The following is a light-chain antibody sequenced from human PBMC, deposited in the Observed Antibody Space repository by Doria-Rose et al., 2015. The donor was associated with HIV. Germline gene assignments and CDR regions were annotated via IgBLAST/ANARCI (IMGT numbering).Light chain of an antibody. CDR3: QQTYSSPPWT. CDR2: AAS. J-gene: IGKJ1*01. V-gene: IGKV1-39*01. Sequence: IQVTQSPPSLSASIGDRVTITCRASQTVSTYLNWFQQEPGKAPKLLIYAASRLQSGVPSRFSGSGSGTDFTLTISGLQPGDFATYYCQQTYSSPPWTFGQGTKVEMK. CDR1: QTVSTY.